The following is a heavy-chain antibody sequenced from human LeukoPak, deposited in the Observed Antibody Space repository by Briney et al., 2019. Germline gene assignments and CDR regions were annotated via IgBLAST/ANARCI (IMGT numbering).Heavy chain of an antibody. V-gene: IGHV4-31*03. J-gene: IGHJ3*02. Sequence: PSETLSLTCTVSGGSISSGGYYWSWLRQHPGKGLEWIGYIYYSGSTYYNPSLKSRVTISVDTSKNQFSLKLSSVTAADTAVYYCARETAYYYGSGKVGTHAFDIWGQGTMVTVSS. D-gene: IGHD3-10*01. CDR2: IYYSGST. CDR3: ARETAYYYGSGKVGTHAFDI. CDR1: GGSISSGGYY.